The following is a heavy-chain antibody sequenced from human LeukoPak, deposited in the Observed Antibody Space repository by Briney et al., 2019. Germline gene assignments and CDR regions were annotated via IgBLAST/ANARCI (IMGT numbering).Heavy chain of an antibody. CDR2: IKQDGSEK. V-gene: IGHV3-7*02. CDR1: GFISRNYW. CDR3: ARGHYDMDV. J-gene: IGHJ6*02. Sequence: PGGSLRLSCAASGFISRNYWMTWVRQAPGKGLEWVANIKQDGSEKYYVDSVKGRFTISRDNANNSLYLQMNSLRAEDTAVYYCARGHYDMDVWGQGTTVTVSS.